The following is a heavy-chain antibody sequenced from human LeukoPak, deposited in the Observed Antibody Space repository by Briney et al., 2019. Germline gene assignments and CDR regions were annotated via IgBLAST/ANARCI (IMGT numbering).Heavy chain of an antibody. Sequence: PGGSLRLSCAASGFTFSSCGMHWVRQAPGKGLEWVAFIRYDGGNKYYADSVKGRFTISRDNSKNTLYLQMNSLRVEDTAVYYCAKSGAVDRRWFFALWGRGTLVTVSS. V-gene: IGHV3-30*02. CDR1: GFTFSSCG. J-gene: IGHJ2*01. D-gene: IGHD5-12*01. CDR2: IRYDGGNK. CDR3: AKSGAVDRRWFFAL.